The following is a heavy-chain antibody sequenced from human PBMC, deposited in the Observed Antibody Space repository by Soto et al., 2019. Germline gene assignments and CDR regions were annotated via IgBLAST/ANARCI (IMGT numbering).Heavy chain of an antibody. D-gene: IGHD3-10*01. CDR1: GDSINSADYY. V-gene: IGHV4-30-4*01. J-gene: IGHJ4*02. CDR3: ASRKSYYASGTDH. Sequence: SETLSLTCTVSGDSINSADYYWNWIRQTPGKGLEWIGHIYYSGAIDYNPSLKSRVTISLDTSKNQFSLRLSSVTAADTAIYYCASRKSYYASGTDHWGPGTPVTVSS. CDR2: IYYSGAI.